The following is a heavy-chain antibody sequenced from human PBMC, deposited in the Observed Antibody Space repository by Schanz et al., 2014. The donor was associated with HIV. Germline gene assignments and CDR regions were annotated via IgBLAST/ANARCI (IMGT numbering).Heavy chain of an antibody. D-gene: IGHD3-22*01. Sequence: VQLLESGGGLEQPGGSLRLSCAASGFNFNNYAMTWVRRAPGKGLEWVSSISESGGRTYYADSVNGRFTISRDNSKNTLYLQMTTLRIDDTAVYYCAKPEYDSRGSSQSHFDYWGQGTLVTVSS. V-gene: IGHV3-23*01. CDR2: ISESGGRT. CDR3: AKPEYDSRGSSQSHFDY. CDR1: GFNFNNYA. J-gene: IGHJ4*02.